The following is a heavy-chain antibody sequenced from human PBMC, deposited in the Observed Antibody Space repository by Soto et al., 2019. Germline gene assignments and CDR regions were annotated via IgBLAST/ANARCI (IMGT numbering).Heavy chain of an antibody. J-gene: IGHJ4*02. CDR3: ASTLQVEKALIGY. CDR2: INHSGST. V-gene: IGHV4-34*01. CDR1: GGSFSGYY. D-gene: IGHD3-22*01. Sequence: QVQLQQWGAGLLKPSETLSLTCAVYGGSFSGYYWSWIRQPPGKGLEWIGEINHSGSTNYNPSLKSRVTISVDTSKNQFSLKLSSVTAADTAVYYCASTLQVEKALIGYCGQGTLVTVSS.